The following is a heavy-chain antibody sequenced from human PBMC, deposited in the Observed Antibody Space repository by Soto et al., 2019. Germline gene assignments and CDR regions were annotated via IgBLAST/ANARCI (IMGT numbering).Heavy chain of an antibody. V-gene: IGHV1-8*01. J-gene: IGHJ6*03. CDR2: MTHQTGNT. Sequence: QVQLVQSGSEGKEPGASMKISCQASGYTFTRYDITWVRQATGQGFEWMGWMTHQTGNTAYAEKFQGRVTMTRSTSVNTAYMELSGLSSEDTAVYYCARLSEESSSSNYYYFSMGVWGKGSTVTVSS. CDR1: GYTFTRYD. D-gene: IGHD6-6*01. CDR3: ARLSEESSSSNYYYFSMGV.